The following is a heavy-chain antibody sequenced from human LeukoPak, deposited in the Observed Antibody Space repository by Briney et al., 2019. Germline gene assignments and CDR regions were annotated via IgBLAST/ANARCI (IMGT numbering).Heavy chain of an antibody. D-gene: IGHD3-10*01. CDR2: IYYSGTT. J-gene: IGHJ5*02. CDR3: ARVGYGSGSWGWFDP. V-gene: IGHV4-59*01. Sequence: SSETLPLSCTVSGGSISGFFWTWIRQSPGKGLEYIGYIYYSGTTDYNPTLKSRVSMSVDTSKNQFFLNLTSVTAADTAIYYCARVGYGSGSWGWFDPWGQGTLVTVSS. CDR1: GGSISGFF.